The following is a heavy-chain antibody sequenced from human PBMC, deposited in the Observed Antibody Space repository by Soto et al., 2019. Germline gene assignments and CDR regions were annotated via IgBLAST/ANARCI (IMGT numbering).Heavy chain of an antibody. D-gene: IGHD3-22*01. J-gene: IGHJ4*02. CDR3: AKRVSAYYNFHY. V-gene: IGHV3-23*01. CDR2: ISDSGGST. CDR1: EFTCSSYA. Sequence: PGGSLRLCCAASEFTCSSYAMRWVRQAPGKWLEWVSVISDSGGSTYYADSVKGRFTISRDNSKNTLYLQMNSLRAEDTAVYYCAKRVSAYYNFHYRGQAPLVSVSS.